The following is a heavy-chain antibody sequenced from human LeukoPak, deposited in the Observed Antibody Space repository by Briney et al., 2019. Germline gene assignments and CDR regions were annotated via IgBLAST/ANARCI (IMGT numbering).Heavy chain of an antibody. V-gene: IGHV6-1*01. CDR1: GDSVSINSAA. Sequence: SQTLSLTCAISGDSVSINSAAWNCIRQSPWIGLEWLVNTYYGSTRYNDSAVSVKSRITINPNTSKNQLSLQLNTVAPEDTAVYYCARGSSGWDYFDYWGQGTLVTVSS. CDR3: ARGSSGWDYFDY. D-gene: IGHD6-19*01. CDR2: TYYGSTRYN. J-gene: IGHJ4*02.